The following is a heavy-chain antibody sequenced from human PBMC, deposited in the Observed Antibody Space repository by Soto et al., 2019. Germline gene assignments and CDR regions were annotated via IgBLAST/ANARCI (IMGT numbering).Heavy chain of an antibody. V-gene: IGHV3-30*18. D-gene: IGHD1-1*01. CDR3: AKDWAGTTAY. Sequence: QVQLVESGGGVVQPGRSLRLSCAASGFTFSSYGMHWVRQAPGKGLEWVAVISYDGSNKYYADSVKGRFTISRDNSKNTLDLQMNSLRAEDTAVYYCAKDWAGTTAYWGQGTLVTVSS. J-gene: IGHJ4*02. CDR1: GFTFSSYG. CDR2: ISYDGSNK.